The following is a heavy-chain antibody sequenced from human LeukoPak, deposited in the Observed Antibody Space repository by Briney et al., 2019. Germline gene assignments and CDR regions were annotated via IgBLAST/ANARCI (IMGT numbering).Heavy chain of an antibody. Sequence: PSETLSLTCAVYGGSFSGYYWSWIRQPPGKGLEWIGEINHSGSTNYNPSLKSRVTISVDTSKNQFSLKLSSVTAADTAVYFCARVKVNTAMALQYYHYYIDVWGKGTTVIVSS. CDR2: INHSGST. CDR3: ARVKVNTAMALQYYHYYIDV. D-gene: IGHD5-18*01. J-gene: IGHJ6*03. V-gene: IGHV4-34*01. CDR1: GGSFSGYY.